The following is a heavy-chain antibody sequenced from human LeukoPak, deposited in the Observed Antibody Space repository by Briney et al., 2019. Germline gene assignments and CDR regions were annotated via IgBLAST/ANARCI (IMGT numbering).Heavy chain of an antibody. V-gene: IGHV3-21*01. J-gene: IGHJ6*02. Sequence: GGSLRLSCAASGFTFRSYSMNWVRQAPGKGLEWVSSISTSSSYMYYVDSVKGRFTISRDNAKNSLYLQMNSLRAEDTAVYFCARGPLNEYSSSSGYYYYGVDVWGQGTTVTVS. CDR1: GFTFRSYS. D-gene: IGHD6-6*01. CDR2: ISTSSSYM. CDR3: ARGPLNEYSSSSGYYYYGVDV.